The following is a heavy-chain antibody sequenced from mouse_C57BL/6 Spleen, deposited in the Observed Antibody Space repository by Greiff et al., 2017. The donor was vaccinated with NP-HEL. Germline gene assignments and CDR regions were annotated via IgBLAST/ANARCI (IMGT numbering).Heavy chain of an antibody. CDR3: ARGPSYGNFDY. V-gene: IGHV5-4*03. J-gene: IGHJ2*01. CDR1: GFTFSSYA. CDR2: ISDGGSYT. D-gene: IGHD1-1*01. Sequence: EVMLVESGGGLVKPGGSLKLSCAASGFTFSSYAMSWVRQTPEKRLEWVATISDGGSYTYYPDNVKGRFTISRDNAKNNLYLQMSHLKSEDTAMYYCARGPSYGNFDYWGQGTTLTVSS.